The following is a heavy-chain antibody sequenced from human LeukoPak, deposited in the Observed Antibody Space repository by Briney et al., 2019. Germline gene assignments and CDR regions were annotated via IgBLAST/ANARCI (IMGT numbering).Heavy chain of an antibody. D-gene: IGHD3-22*01. V-gene: IGHV1-2*06. J-gene: IGHJ6*03. CDR3: ARVRNYYDYLTMDV. CDR2: INPNSGGT. CDR1: GYTFTGYY. Sequence: ASVKVSCKASGYTFTGYYMHWVRQAPGQGLEWMGRINPNSGGTNYAQKFQGRVTMTRDTSISTAYMELSRLRSDDTAVYYCARVRNYYDYLTMDVWGKGTTVTVSS.